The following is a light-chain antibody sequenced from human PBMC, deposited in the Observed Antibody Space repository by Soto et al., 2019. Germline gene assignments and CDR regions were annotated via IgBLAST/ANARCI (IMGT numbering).Light chain of an antibody. CDR1: SSDVGGYNY. V-gene: IGLV2-14*01. CDR2: EVS. J-gene: IGLJ3*02. CDR3: CSYTSRV. Sequence: QSALTQPASVSGSPGQSITISCTGTSSDVGGYNYVSWYQQHPGKAPKLMIYEVSNRPSGVSNRFSGSKSGNTASLTISGLHAEDEADYYCCSYTSRVFGGGTKLTVL.